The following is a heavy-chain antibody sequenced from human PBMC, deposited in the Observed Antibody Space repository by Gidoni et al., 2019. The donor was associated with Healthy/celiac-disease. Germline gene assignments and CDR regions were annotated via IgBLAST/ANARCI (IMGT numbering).Heavy chain of an antibody. J-gene: IGHJ4*02. CDR3: TTGGIVVVTAIPDY. Sequence: EVQLVESGGGLVKPGGSLRLSCAASGFTFSNAWMSWVRQAPGKGLEWVGRIKSKTDGGTTDYAAPVKGRFTISRDDSKNTLYLQMNSLKTEDTAVYYCTTGGIVVVTAIPDYWGQGTLVTVSS. V-gene: IGHV3-15*01. CDR1: GFTFSNAW. CDR2: IKSKTDGGTT. D-gene: IGHD2-21*02.